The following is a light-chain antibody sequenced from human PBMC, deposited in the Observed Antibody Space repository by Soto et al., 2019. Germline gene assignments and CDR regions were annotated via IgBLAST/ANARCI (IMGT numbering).Light chain of an antibody. V-gene: IGKV3-20*01. CDR1: ETVGNY. J-gene: IGKJ4*01. CDR3: QQYGRSLLT. CDR2: DAS. Sequence: ESVLMPVPGAPFFSPKEKETPSFRASETVGNYLAWYQQKPGQAPRLVIFDASNRASGIPDRFSGRGSGTDFTLTISRLEVEDFAVYYCQQYGRSLLTFGGGTKVDIK.